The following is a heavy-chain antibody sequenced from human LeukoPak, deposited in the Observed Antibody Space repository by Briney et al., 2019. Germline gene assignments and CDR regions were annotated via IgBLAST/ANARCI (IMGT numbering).Heavy chain of an antibody. V-gene: IGHV3-7*01. Sequence: GGSLRLSCAASGFSFSNSWMSWVRLPPGKGLEWVALIKRDGSEKYYVDSVKGRFTISKDNAKNLLYLQMNSLRAEDTAVYYCARDPSYGALDYWGQGTLVTVSS. CDR1: GFSFSNSW. CDR2: IKRDGSEK. CDR3: ARDPSYGALDY. J-gene: IGHJ4*02. D-gene: IGHD4-17*01.